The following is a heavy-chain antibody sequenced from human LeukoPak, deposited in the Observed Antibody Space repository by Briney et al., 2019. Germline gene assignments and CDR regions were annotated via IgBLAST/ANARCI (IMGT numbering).Heavy chain of an antibody. Sequence: SVKVSCKASRGTFSSYAISWVRQAPGQGLEWMGRIIPIFGTANYAQKFQGRVTITTDESTSTAYMELSSLRSEDTAVYYCAEDSITIFGVVIVAFDIWGQGTMVTVSS. CDR2: IIPIFGTA. V-gene: IGHV1-69*05. CDR3: AEDSITIFGVVIVAFDI. J-gene: IGHJ3*02. CDR1: RGTFSSYA. D-gene: IGHD3-3*01.